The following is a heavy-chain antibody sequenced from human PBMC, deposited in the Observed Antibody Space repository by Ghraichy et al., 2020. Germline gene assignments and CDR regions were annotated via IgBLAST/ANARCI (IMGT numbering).Heavy chain of an antibody. J-gene: IGHJ4*02. D-gene: IGHD4-23*01. V-gene: IGHV3-20*04. Sequence: GGSLRLSCAASGFTFDDYGMSWVRQAPGKGLEWVSGINWNGGSTGYADSVKGRFTISRDNAKNSLYLQMNSLRAEDTALYYCARTRDYGGSSIHFDDWGQGTLVTVSS. CDR3: ARTRDYGGSSIHFDD. CDR2: INWNGGST. CDR1: GFTFDDYG.